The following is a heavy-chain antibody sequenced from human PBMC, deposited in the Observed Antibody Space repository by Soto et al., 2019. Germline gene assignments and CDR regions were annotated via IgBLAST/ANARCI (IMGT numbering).Heavy chain of an antibody. J-gene: IGHJ5*02. CDR2: INPSGGST. D-gene: IGHD3-22*01. CDR1: GYTFTSYY. V-gene: IGHV1-46*01. CDR3: ARAPIAYYYDSSGTNWFDP. Sequence: ASVKVSCKASGYTFTSYYMHWVRQAPGQGLEWMGIINPSGGSTSYAQKFQGRVTMTRDTSTSTVYMELSSLRSEDTAVYYCARAPIAYYYDSSGTNWFDPWGQGTLVTVSS.